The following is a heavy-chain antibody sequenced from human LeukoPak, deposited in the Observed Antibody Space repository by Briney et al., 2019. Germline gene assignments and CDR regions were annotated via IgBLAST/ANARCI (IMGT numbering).Heavy chain of an antibody. Sequence: GASVKVSCKASGYTFTSYDINWLRQATGQGLEWMGWMNPNSGNTGYAQKFQGRVTMTRNTSISTAYMELSSLRSEDTAVYYCARGLSGWYGYYYYGMDVWGQGTTVTVSS. CDR2: MNPNSGNT. V-gene: IGHV1-8*01. CDR3: ARGLSGWYGYYYYGMDV. D-gene: IGHD6-19*01. CDR1: GYTFTSYD. J-gene: IGHJ6*02.